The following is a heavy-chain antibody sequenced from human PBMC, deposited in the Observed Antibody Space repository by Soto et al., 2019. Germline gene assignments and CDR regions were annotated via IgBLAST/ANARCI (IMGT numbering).Heavy chain of an antibody. Sequence: GGSLRLSCVASGCTFTDYSINWVRQAPGKGLEWVSYISNTQKTINYGDSVKGRFTTSRDNARNTAYLQMNSLKTEDTAVYYCTRQTYDYWGRGTLVTVSS. CDR1: GCTFTDYS. CDR3: TRQTYDY. J-gene: IGHJ4*02. CDR2: ISNTQKTI. V-gene: IGHV3-48*01.